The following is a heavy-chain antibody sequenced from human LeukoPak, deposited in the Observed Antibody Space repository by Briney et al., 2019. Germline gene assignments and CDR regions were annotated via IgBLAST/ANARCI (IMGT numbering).Heavy chain of an antibody. CDR2: IIPIFGTA. V-gene: IGHV1-69*15. J-gene: IGHJ4*02. CDR1: GGTFISYA. Sequence: GASVKVSCKASGGTFISYAISWVRQAPGQGLEWMGRIIPIFGTAHYAQKFQGRVTITPDESTSTASMEVCRLSSEGTAGCSCARDGSAVAGGPLRYWGQGTLVTVSS. CDR3: ARDGSAVAGGPLRY. D-gene: IGHD6-19*01.